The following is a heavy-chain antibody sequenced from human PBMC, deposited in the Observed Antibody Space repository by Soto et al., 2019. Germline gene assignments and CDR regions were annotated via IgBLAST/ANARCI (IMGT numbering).Heavy chain of an antibody. D-gene: IGHD4-17*01. J-gene: IGHJ4*02. V-gene: IGHV4-30-4*01. CDR3: ASLRNIYGDYGSFDY. CDR2: IYYSGST. CDR1: GGSISTGDYY. Sequence: QVQLQESGPGLVKPSQTLSLTCSVSGGSISTGDYYWSWIRQPPGKGLEWIGYIYYSGSTYYNASLKSRVTISADTPKNQFSLKLSSVTAADTAVYCCASLRNIYGDYGSFDYWGQGTLVTVSS.